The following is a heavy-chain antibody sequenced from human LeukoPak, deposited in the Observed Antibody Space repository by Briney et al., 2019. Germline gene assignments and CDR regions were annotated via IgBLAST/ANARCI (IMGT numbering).Heavy chain of an antibody. CDR2: IYYSVST. Sequence: SETLSLTCTVSGGSISSYYWSWIRQPPGRGLEWIGYIYYSVSTNYNPSLKSRVTISVDTSKNQFSLKLSSVTAADTAVYYCASLREYSGYDFHRYWFDPWGQGTLVTVSS. V-gene: IGHV4-59*01. J-gene: IGHJ5*02. CDR3: ASLREYSGYDFHRYWFDP. CDR1: GGSISSYY. D-gene: IGHD5-12*01.